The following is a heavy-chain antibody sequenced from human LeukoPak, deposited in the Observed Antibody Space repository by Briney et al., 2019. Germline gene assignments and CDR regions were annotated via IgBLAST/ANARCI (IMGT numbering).Heavy chain of an antibody. CDR1: GFTFIKGW. Sequence: GGSLILSCTASGFTFIKGWMSWVRQAAGKGLEGDGRVKSKSDGGTIDYGAPVKGRFTISRDDSKNTLYLQMNSLQTEDTDVYYCTTDRGIAVRPLFDYWGQGTLVTVSS. J-gene: IGHJ4*02. CDR2: VKSKSDGGTI. CDR3: TTDRGIAVRPLFDY. V-gene: IGHV3-15*01. D-gene: IGHD6-19*01.